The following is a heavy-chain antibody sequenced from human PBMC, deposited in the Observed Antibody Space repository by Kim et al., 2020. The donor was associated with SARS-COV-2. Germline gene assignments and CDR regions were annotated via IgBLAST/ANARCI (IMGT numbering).Heavy chain of an antibody. D-gene: IGHD5-12*01. V-gene: IGHV1-69*13. J-gene: IGHJ3*02. CDR2: IIPIFGTA. CDR1: GGTFSSYA. Sequence: SVKVSCKASGGTFSSYAISWVRQAPGQGLEWMGGIIPIFGTANYAQKFQGRVTITADESTSTAYMELSSLRSEDTAVYYCARGGSGYEPANDGGEDAFDIWGQGTMVTVSS. CDR3: ARGGSGYEPANDGGEDAFDI.